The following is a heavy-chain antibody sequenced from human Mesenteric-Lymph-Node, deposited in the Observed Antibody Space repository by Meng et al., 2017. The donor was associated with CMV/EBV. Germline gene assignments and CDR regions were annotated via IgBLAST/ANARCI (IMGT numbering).Heavy chain of an antibody. CDR1: GFTFSDYY. V-gene: IGHV3-11*04. Sequence: GESLKISCAASGFTFSDYYMNWIRQAPGKGLEWVSYLSGSGSTIYYAGSVKGRFTISRDNAKNLLYLQMNSLRAEDTAVYYCARDRALETTRDWGQGTLVTVSS. D-gene: IGHD1-1*01. CDR2: LSGSGSTI. CDR3: ARDRALETTRD. J-gene: IGHJ4*02.